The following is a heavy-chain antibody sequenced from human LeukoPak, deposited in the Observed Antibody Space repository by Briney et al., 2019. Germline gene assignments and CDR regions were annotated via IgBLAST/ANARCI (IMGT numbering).Heavy chain of an antibody. CDR1: GFTFDDYA. CDR3: AKEYGSSWYYFDY. Sequence: GGSLRLSCAASGFTFDDYAMHWVRQAPGKGLEWVSGISWNSGSIGYADSVKGRFTISRGNAKNSLYLQMNSLRAEDTALYYCAKEYGSSWYYFDYWGQGTLVTVSS. J-gene: IGHJ4*02. V-gene: IGHV3-9*01. CDR2: ISWNSGSI. D-gene: IGHD6-13*01.